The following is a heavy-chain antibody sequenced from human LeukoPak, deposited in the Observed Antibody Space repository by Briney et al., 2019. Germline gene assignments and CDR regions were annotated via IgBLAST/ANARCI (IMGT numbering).Heavy chain of an antibody. D-gene: IGHD5-24*01. V-gene: IGHV3-23*01. CDR1: GFTFSSYA. CDR2: LCGTAGGS. Sequence: PGGSLRLSCAASGFTFSSYAMSWLRQAPGKQLEWISSLCGTAGGSYYADSVKGRFTISRDNSKNTLYLQMNSLRAEDTAVYYCARDQDGYNFGFDYWGQGTLVTVSS. CDR3: ARDQDGYNFGFDY. J-gene: IGHJ4*02.